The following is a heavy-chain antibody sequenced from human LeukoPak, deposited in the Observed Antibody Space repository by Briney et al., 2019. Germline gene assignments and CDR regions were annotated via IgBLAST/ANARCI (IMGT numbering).Heavy chain of an antibody. Sequence: GGSLRLSCVAPGFTFATQAMSWVRQAPGKGLEWVSGINGIEGTTYYADSVKGRFAISGDNPKNTLYLQMNSLRAEDTAVYYCAKGLPVWFDPWGQGTLVTVSS. J-gene: IGHJ5*02. CDR3: AKGLPVWFDP. CDR2: INGIEGTT. CDR1: GFTFATQA. V-gene: IGHV3-23*01.